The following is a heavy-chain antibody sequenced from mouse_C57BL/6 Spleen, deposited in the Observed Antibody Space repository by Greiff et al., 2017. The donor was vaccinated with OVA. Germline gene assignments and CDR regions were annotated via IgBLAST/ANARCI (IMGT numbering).Heavy chain of an antibody. Sequence: VQVVESGAELVKPGASVKMSCKASGYTFTSYWITWVKQRPGQGLEWIGDIYPGSGSTNYNEKFKSKATLTVDTSSSTAYMQLSSLTSEDSAVYYCARDRRFAYWGQGTLVTVSA. CDR1: GYTFTSYW. CDR3: ARDRRFAY. J-gene: IGHJ3*01. V-gene: IGHV1-55*01. CDR2: IYPGSGST.